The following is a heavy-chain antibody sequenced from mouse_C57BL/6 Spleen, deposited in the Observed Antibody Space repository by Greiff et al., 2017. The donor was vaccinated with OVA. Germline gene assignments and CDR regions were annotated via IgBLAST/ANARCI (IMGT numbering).Heavy chain of an antibody. Sequence: VKLVESGAELVKPGASVKISCKASGYAFSSYWMNWVKQRPGKGLEWIGQIYPGDGDTNYNGKFKGKATLTADKSSSTAYMQLSSLTSEDSAVYFCARYDYDYDWFAYWGQGTLVTVSA. J-gene: IGHJ3*01. CDR1: GYAFSSYW. D-gene: IGHD2-4*01. CDR3: ARYDYDYDWFAY. V-gene: IGHV1-80*01. CDR2: IYPGDGDT.